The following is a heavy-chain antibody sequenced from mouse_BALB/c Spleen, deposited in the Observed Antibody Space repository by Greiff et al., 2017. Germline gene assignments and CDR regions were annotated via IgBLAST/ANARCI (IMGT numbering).Heavy chain of an antibody. J-gene: IGHJ3*01. D-gene: IGHD4-1*01. CDR2: ISYDGSN. V-gene: IGHV3-6*02. CDR1: GYSITSGYY. Sequence: VQLQQSGPGLVKPSQSLSLTCSVTGYSITSGYYWNWIRQFPGNKLEWMGYISYDGSNNYNPSLKNRISITRDTSKNQFFLKLNSVTTEDTATYYCASALGQGFAYWGQGTLVTVSA. CDR3: ASALGQGFAY.